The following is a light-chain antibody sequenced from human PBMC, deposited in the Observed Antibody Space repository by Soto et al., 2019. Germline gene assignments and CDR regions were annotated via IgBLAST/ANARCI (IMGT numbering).Light chain of an antibody. CDR3: SSNTSSSCYV. Sequence: QSALTQPASVSGSPGQSITISCTGTSSDVGGYNYVSWYQQHPGKAPKLMIYDVSNRPSGVSNRFSGSKSGNTASLTISGLQAEDEADYYCSSNTSSSCYVFGTGTKLTVL. CDR2: DVS. CDR1: SSDVGGYNY. J-gene: IGLJ1*01. V-gene: IGLV2-14*01.